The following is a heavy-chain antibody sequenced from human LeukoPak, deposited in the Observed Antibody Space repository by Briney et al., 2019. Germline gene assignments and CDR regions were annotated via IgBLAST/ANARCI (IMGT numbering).Heavy chain of an antibody. CDR1: GGSISSYY. Sequence: SETLSLTCTVSGGSISSYYWSWIRQPPGKGLEWIGYIYYSGSNYNPSLKSRVTISVDTSKNQFSLKLSSVIAADTAVYYCAREQETYYYGSAGWFDPWGQGTLVTVSS. V-gene: IGHV4-59*01. CDR2: IYYSGS. J-gene: IGHJ5*02. CDR3: AREQETYYYGSAGWFDP. D-gene: IGHD3-10*01.